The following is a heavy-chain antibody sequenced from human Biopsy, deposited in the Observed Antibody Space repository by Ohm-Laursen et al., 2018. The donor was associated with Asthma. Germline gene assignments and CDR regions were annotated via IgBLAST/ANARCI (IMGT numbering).Heavy chain of an antibody. J-gene: IGHJ3*02. CDR1: GGTFSRYA. D-gene: IGHD3-9*01. CDR2: INAGNGNT. CDR3: ARTYYDFLTGQVNDALAM. V-gene: IGHV1-3*01. Sequence: GASVKVSCKASGGTFSRYAISWVRQAPGQRLEWMGWINAGNGNTKYSQKFQGRVTITRDTSASTAYMDLSSLRSEDTAVYYCARTYYDFLTGQVNDALAMWGQGTVVTVSS.